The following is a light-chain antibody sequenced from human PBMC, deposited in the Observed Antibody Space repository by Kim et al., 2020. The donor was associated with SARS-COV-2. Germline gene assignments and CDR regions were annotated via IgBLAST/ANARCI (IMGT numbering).Light chain of an antibody. CDR3: QQYGSSPWT. J-gene: IGKJ1*01. V-gene: IGKV3-20*01. CDR2: GAS. Sequence: IVLTQSPGTLSLSPGERATLSCRASQSVSSRNLAWYQQKPGQAPRLLIYGASNRATGIPDRFSGSGSGTDFTLTISRLEPEDCAVYYCQQYGSSPWTFGEGTKVDIK. CDR1: QSVSSRN.